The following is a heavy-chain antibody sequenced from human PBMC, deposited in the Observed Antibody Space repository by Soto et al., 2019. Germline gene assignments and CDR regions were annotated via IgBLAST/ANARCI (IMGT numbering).Heavy chain of an antibody. CDR1: GFTFSNYW. V-gene: IGHV3-74*01. J-gene: IGHJ6*02. CDR2: TKADGSDT. Sequence: EVQLVESGGGLVQPGGSLRLSCAASGFTFSNYWMHWVRQVQGKGLVWVSRTKADGSDTSYAGSVKGRFTISRDNAKNTVYLQMNSLRVEDTAVYYCARDFPSMDVWGQGTTVTVSS. CDR3: ARDFPSMDV.